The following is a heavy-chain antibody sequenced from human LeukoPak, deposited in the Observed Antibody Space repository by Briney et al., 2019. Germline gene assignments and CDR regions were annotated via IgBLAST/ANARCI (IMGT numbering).Heavy chain of an antibody. CDR3: AREGYLAAFDI. D-gene: IGHD1-1*01. CDR1: GFTFSSYS. Sequence: PGGSLRLSCGASGFTFSSYSMSWVRQAPGKGLEWVSSISSSSSYIYYADSVKGRFTISRDNAKNSLYLQMNSLRAEDTAVYYCAREGYLAAFDIWGQGTMVTVSS. CDR2: ISSSSSYI. V-gene: IGHV3-21*01. J-gene: IGHJ3*02.